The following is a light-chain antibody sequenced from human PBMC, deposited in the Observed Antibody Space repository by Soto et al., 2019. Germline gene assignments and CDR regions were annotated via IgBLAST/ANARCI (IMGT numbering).Light chain of an antibody. V-gene: IGLV2-14*01. CDR3: SSYTXXXXXXXX. J-gene: IGLJ2*01. CDR1: SSDVGGYNY. CDR2: EVS. Sequence: QSALTQPASVSGSPGQSITISCTGTSSDVGGYNYVSWYQQHPGKAPKLMIYEVSNRPSGVSNRFSGSKSGNTASLTISGXXXXDEADYYCSSYTXXXXXXXXFGGG.